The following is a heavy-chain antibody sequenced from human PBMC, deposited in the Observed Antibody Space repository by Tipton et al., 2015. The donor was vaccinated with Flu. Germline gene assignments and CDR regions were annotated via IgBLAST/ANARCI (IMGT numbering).Heavy chain of an antibody. V-gene: IGHV4-4*07. Sequence: TLSLTCTVSGGSISSYYWSWIRQPPGKGLEWIGRIYTSGSTNYNPSLKSRVTMSVDTSKNQFSLKLSSVTAADTAVYYCARDRASGYDWNWFDPWGQGTLVTVSS. CDR2: IYTSGST. J-gene: IGHJ5*02. CDR3: ARDRASGYDWNWFDP. D-gene: IGHD5-12*01. CDR1: GGSISSYY.